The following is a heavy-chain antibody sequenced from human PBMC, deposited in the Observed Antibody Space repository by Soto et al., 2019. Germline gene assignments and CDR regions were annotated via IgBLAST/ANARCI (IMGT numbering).Heavy chain of an antibody. V-gene: IGHV4-59*01. CDR1: GCYISSYY. J-gene: IGHJ5*02. Sequence: SETLSLTCTVSGCYISSYYWSWIRQPPGKGLEWIGYIYYSGSTNYNPSLKSRVTISVDTSKNQFSLKLSSVTAADTAVYYCARGITFGGVIVGSRYNWFDPWGQGTLVTSPQ. CDR2: IYYSGST. CDR3: ARGITFGGVIVGSRYNWFDP. D-gene: IGHD3-16*02.